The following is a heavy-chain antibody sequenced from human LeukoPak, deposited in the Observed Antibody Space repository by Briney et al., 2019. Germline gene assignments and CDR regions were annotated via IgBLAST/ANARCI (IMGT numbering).Heavy chain of an antibody. V-gene: IGHV3-30*02. CDR1: GFTVSSNY. CDR3: AKEIDTSGYSPFDY. D-gene: IGHD3-22*01. CDR2: IRYDGSNK. Sequence: GGSLRLSCAASGFTVSSNYMSWVRQAPGKGLEWVAFIRYDGSNKYYVDSVKGRFTISRDNSKNMLYLQMNSLRAEDTAVYYCAKEIDTSGYSPFDYWGQGTLVTVSS. J-gene: IGHJ4*02.